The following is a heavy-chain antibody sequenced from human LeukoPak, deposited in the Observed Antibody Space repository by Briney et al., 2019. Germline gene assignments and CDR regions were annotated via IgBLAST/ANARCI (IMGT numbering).Heavy chain of an antibody. V-gene: IGHV1-2*02. D-gene: IGHD3-10*01. CDR2: INPKTGGT. J-gene: IGHJ4*02. CDR1: GYTFTDCY. CDR3: ARAQGTYGSGSYTAF. Sequence: GASVNVSCKTSGYTFTDCYVHWVRQAPGQGLEGMGWINPKTGGTKYAQEFQGRVTMTKDTSISTAYMELSSLRSDDTAVYYCARAQGTYGSGSYTAFWGQGTLVTVSS.